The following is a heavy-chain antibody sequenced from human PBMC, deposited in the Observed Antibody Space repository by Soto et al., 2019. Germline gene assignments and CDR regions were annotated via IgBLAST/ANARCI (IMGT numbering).Heavy chain of an antibody. D-gene: IGHD2-15*01. CDR3: VRGVVVVVGSTAENFDH. Sequence: PWGSLRLSCVTSGFTFTKYSMNWVRQAPGKGLEWVSYISYSGETKYYADSLKGRYAISRDDAKNSVYLQMNSLRDEDTAFYYCVRGVVVVVGSTAENFDHWGQGTLVTVSS. V-gene: IGHV3-48*02. J-gene: IGHJ4*02. CDR2: ISYSGETK. CDR1: GFTFTKYS.